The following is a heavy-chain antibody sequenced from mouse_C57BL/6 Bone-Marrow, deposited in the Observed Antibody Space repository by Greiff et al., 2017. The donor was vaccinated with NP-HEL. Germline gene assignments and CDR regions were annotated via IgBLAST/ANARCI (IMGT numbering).Heavy chain of an antibody. Sequence: VQLQQSGPGLVQPSQSLSITCTVSGFSLTSYGVHWVRQSPGKGLEWLGVIWRGGSTDYNAAFMSRLSITKDNSKSQVFFKMNSLQADDTAIYYCAKTGGYYLYAMDYWGQGTSVTVSS. V-gene: IGHV2-5*01. CDR1: GFSLTSYG. CDR2: IWRGGST. J-gene: IGHJ4*01. D-gene: IGHD2-3*01. CDR3: AKTGGYYLYAMDY.